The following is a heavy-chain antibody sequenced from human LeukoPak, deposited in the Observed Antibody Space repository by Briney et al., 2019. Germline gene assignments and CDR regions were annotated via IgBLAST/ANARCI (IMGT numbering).Heavy chain of an antibody. D-gene: IGHD6-25*01. CDR3: AREGGFYRPLDY. CDR2: VHLDGRT. Sequence: SETLSLTCAVYGGSFSGYYWSWIRQPPGKGLEWIGEVHLDGRTNFNPSLKSRLTMSVDLSENHVSLKLTSVTAADTAVYYCAREGGFYRPLDYSGQGTLVTVSS. J-gene: IGHJ4*02. CDR1: GGSFSGYY. V-gene: IGHV4-34*10.